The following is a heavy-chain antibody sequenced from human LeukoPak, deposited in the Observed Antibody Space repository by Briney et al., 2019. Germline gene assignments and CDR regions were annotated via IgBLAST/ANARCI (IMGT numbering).Heavy chain of an antibody. CDR1: GYTFTSYA. J-gene: IGHJ4*02. Sequence: WASVKVSCKASGYTFTSYAMNWVRQAPGQGLEWMGWINTNTGNPTYAQGFTGRFVFSLDTSVSTAYLQISSLKAEDTAVYYCARFWVTVTQGYYFDYWGQGTLVTVSS. D-gene: IGHD4-17*01. CDR2: INTNTGNP. CDR3: ARFWVTVTQGYYFDY. V-gene: IGHV7-4-1*02.